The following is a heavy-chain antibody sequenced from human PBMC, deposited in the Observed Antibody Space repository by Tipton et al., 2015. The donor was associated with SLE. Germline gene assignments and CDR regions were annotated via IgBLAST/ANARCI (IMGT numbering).Heavy chain of an antibody. CDR3: ARDGQVDQWLNY. J-gene: IGHJ4*02. CDR2: ISSSSSYT. CDR1: GFTFSDYY. D-gene: IGHD6-19*01. V-gene: IGHV3-11*06. Sequence: SLRLSCAASGFTFSDYYMSWIRQAPGKGLEWVSYISSSSSYTNYADSVKGRFTISRDNAKNSLYLQMNSLRAEDTAVYYCARDGQVDQWLNYWGQGTLVTVSS.